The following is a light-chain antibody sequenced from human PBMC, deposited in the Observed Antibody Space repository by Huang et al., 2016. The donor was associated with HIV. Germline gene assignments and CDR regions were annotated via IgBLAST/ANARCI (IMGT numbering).Light chain of an antibody. CDR1: QGISNY. Sequence: IPLTQSPSSLSASVGDRVTITCRASQGISNYLAWYQQKPGKAPKLLIFAASTLQSGVPSRFSGSGSGTDFTLTISSLQPEDFATYYCQQLNSFPREYTFGQGTKLEIK. CDR3: QQLNSFPREYT. CDR2: AAS. V-gene: IGKV1-9*01. J-gene: IGKJ2*01.